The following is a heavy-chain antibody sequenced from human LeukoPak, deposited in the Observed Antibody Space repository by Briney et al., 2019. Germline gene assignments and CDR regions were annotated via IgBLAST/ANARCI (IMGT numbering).Heavy chain of an antibody. CDR1: GGSFSGYY. CDR2: INHSGST. D-gene: IGHD2-8*01. J-gene: IGHJ4*02. Sequence: SETLSLTCAVYGGSFSGYYWSWIRQPPGKGLEWIGEINHSGSTNYNPSLKSRVTISVDTSKNQFSLKLTSVTAADTAVYYCARKLYYDYWGQGTLVTVSS. V-gene: IGHV4-34*01. CDR3: ARKLYYDY.